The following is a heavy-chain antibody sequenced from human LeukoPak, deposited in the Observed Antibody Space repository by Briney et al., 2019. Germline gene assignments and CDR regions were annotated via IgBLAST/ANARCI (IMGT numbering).Heavy chain of an antibody. CDR2: IYHSGST. D-gene: IGHD3-3*01. V-gene: IGHV4-38-2*01. CDR1: GYSLSSGYY. CDR3: ARHGLSGITIFGVVTTSHYDAFDI. Sequence: SETLSLTCAVSGYSLSSGYYWGWIRQPPGKGLEWIGSIYHSGSTYYNPSLKSRVTISVDTSKNQFSLKLSAVTAADTAVYYCARHGLSGITIFGVVTTSHYDAFDIWGQGTMVTVSS. J-gene: IGHJ3*02.